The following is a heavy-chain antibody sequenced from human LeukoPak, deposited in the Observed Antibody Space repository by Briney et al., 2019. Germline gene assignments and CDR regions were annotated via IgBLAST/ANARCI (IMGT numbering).Heavy chain of an antibody. Sequence: SETLSLTCTVSGGSISSYYWSWIRQPPGKGLEWIGYIYYSGSTNYNPSLKSRVTISVDTSKNQFSLKLSSVTAADTAVYYCARSGDIVPGATPFDYWGQGTLVTVSS. CDR3: ARSGDIVPGATPFDY. D-gene: IGHD2-2*01. CDR1: GGSISSYY. V-gene: IGHV4-59*01. J-gene: IGHJ4*02. CDR2: IYYSGST.